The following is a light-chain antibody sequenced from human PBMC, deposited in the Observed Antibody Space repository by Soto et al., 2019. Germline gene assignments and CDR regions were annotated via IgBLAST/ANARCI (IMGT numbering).Light chain of an antibody. CDR1: QTVTSRH. J-gene: IGKJ2*03. CDR3: QQYDGSPYS. Sequence: EIVLTQSPGTLSLSPGERATLSCRASQTVTSRHLAWYQQKPGQAPRPIFYVASIRANGIPARFSASGSGTDFTLTISRVEPEDFAVYYCQQYDGSPYSFGQGTKLEIK. V-gene: IGKV3-20*01. CDR2: VAS.